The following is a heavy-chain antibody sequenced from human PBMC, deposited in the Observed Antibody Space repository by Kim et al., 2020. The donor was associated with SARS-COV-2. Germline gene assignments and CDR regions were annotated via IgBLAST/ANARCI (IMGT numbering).Heavy chain of an antibody. D-gene: IGHD6-19*01. CDR2: IYPGDSDT. Sequence: GESLQISCQGSEYSFTSYWIGWVRQMPGKGLEWMGIIYPGDSDTRYSPSFQGQVTISADKSISTAYLQWSSLKASDTAMYYCARRIAVAGIDWFDPWGQGTLVTVSS. CDR3: ARRIAVAGIDWFDP. CDR1: EYSFTSYW. V-gene: IGHV5-51*01. J-gene: IGHJ5*02.